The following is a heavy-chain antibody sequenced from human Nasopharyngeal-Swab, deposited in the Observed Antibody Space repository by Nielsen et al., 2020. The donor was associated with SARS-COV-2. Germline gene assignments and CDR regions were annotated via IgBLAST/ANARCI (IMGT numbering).Heavy chain of an antibody. CDR2: INPSGGST. J-gene: IGHJ3*02. V-gene: IGHV1-46*01. Sequence: ASVKVSCKASGYTFTSYYMHWVRQAPGQGLEWMGIINPSGGSTSYAQKFQGRVTMTRDTSTSTVYMELSRLRSDDTAVYYCARSRVFVVVPADYVDSRDAFDIWGQGTMVTVSS. CDR1: GYTFTSYY. CDR3: ARSRVFVVVPADYVDSRDAFDI. D-gene: IGHD2-2*01.